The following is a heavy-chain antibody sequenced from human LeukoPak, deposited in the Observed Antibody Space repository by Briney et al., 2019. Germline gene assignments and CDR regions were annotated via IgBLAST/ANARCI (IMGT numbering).Heavy chain of an antibody. CDR2: ISSSGSTI. V-gene: IGHV3-48*03. CDR3: SRGLVGATDY. CDR1: GFTFSSYE. D-gene: IGHD1-26*01. J-gene: IGHJ4*01. Sequence: GGSLRLSCAAYGFTFSSYEMNWVRQDPGKGLEWVSYISSSGSTIYYADSVKGRFTISRDNAKNSLNLQMNSLRAEDTAVYYCSRGLVGATDYWGQGTLVTVSS.